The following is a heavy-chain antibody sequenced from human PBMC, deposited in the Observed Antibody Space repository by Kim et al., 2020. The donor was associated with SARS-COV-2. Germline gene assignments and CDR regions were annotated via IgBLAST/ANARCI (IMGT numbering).Heavy chain of an antibody. CDR3: ARRSAYCSGGSCPFDY. Sequence: SETLSLTCTVSGGSISSSSYYWGWIRQPPGKGLEWIGSIYYSGSTYYNPSLKSRVTISVDTSKNQFSLKLSSVTAADTAVYYCARRSAYCSGGSCPFDY. D-gene: IGHD2-15*01. J-gene: IGHJ4*01. V-gene: IGHV4-39*01. CDR2: IYYSGST. CDR1: GGSISSSSYY.